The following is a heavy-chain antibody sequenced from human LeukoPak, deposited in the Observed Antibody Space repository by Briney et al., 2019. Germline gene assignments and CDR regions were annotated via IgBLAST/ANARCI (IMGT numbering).Heavy chain of an antibody. CDR2: IYSGGST. D-gene: IGHD3-22*01. CDR3: ANGGTYSSGP. J-gene: IGHJ5*02. Sequence: GGSLRLSCAASGFTVSSNYMSWVRQAPGEGLEWVSVIYSGGSTYYADSVKGRFTISRDNAKNSLFLQINSLRAEDTAVYYCANGGTYSSGPWGQGTLVTVSS. CDR1: GFTVSSNY. V-gene: IGHV3-53*01.